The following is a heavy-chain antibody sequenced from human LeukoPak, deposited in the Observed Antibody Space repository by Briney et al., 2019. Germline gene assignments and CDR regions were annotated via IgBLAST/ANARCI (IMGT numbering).Heavy chain of an antibody. Sequence: ASVKVSCKASGYTFTSYYMHWVRQAPGQGLEWMGIINPSGGSTSYAQKFQGRVTMTRDMSTSTVYMELSSLRSEDTAVYYCARVAPCGDYPFDAFDIWGQGTMVTVSS. D-gene: IGHD4-17*01. CDR1: GYTFTSYY. CDR2: INPSGGST. CDR3: ARVAPCGDYPFDAFDI. J-gene: IGHJ3*02. V-gene: IGHV1-46*01.